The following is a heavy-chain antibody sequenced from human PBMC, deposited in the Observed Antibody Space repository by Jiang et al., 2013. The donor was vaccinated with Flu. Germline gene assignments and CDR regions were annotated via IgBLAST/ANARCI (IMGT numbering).Heavy chain of an antibody. D-gene: IGHD2-2*01. Sequence: SGAEVKKPGASVKVSCKASGYTFTDYYMQWVRQAPGQGLEWMGWINPKSGGTNYAQKFQGRVTMTRDTSITTAYMELSRLRSDDTAVYYCARDLVVVVPGSMTGGGYYYHGMDVWGQGTMVTVS. CDR3: ARDLVVVVPGSMTGGGYYYHGMDV. CDR1: GYTFTDYY. J-gene: IGHJ6*02. V-gene: IGHV1-2*02. CDR2: INPKSGGT.